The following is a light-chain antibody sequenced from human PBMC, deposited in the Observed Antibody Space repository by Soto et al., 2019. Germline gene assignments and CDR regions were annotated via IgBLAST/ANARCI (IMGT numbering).Light chain of an antibody. J-gene: IGKJ1*01. Sequence: DIQMTQSPSSLSASVGDRVTITCRASQDISNYLAWYQQKPGKVPKLLIYAASTLQSGVPSRFSGSGSGTDFTLTISSLQPEDVATYYCQKYNNAPPTFGQGTKVEIK. CDR1: QDISNY. CDR2: AAS. V-gene: IGKV1-27*01. CDR3: QKYNNAPPT.